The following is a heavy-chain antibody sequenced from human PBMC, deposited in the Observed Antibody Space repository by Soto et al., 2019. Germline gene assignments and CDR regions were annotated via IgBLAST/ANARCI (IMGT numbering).Heavy chain of an antibody. Sequence: GGSLRLSCAASGFTFSSYSMNWVRQAPGKGLEWVSYISSSSSTIYYADSVKGRFTISRDNAKNSLYLQMNSLRDEDTAVYYCGGSSPLGYGMDVWGQGTTVTVSS. D-gene: IGHD1-26*01. J-gene: IGHJ6*02. V-gene: IGHV3-48*02. CDR2: ISSSSSTI. CDR1: GFTFSSYS. CDR3: GGSSPLGYGMDV.